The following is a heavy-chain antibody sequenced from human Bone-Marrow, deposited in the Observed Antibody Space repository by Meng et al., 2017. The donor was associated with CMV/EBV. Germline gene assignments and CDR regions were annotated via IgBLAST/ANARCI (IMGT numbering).Heavy chain of an antibody. CDR1: GGSFSGYY. V-gene: IGHV4-34*01. CDR2: INHSGST. Sequence: SETLSLTCAVYGGSFSGYYWSWIRQPPGKGLEWIGEINHSGSTNYNPSLKSPVTISVDTSKNQFSLKLSSVTAADTAVYYCARGATRNWFDPWGQGTLVTVSS. J-gene: IGHJ5*02. D-gene: IGHD4-11*01. CDR3: ARGATRNWFDP.